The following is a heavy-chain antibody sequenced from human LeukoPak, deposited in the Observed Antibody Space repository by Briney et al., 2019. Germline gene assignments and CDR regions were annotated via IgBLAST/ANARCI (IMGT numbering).Heavy chain of an antibody. J-gene: IGHJ4*02. V-gene: IGHV3-23*01. CDR1: GFTFSSYA. D-gene: IGHD6-19*01. CDR3: ATGGYSSGWYAGY. Sequence: GGSLRLSCAASGFTFSSYAMSWVRQAPGKGLEWVSVISGSGSSTYYADSVEGRFTISRDTSKNTLYLQMNSLRAEDTAVYYCATGGYSSGWYAGYWGQGTLVTVSS. CDR2: ISGSGSST.